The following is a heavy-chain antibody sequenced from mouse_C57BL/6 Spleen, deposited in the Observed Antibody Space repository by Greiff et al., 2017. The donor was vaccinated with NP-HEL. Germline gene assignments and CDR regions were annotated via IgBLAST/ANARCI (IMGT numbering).Heavy chain of an antibody. Sequence: QVQLKESGPELVKPGASVKISCKASGYAFSSSWMNWVKQRPGKGLEWIGRIYPGDGDTNYNGKFKGKATLTADKSSSTAYMQLSILTYEDSAVYFCAREAYGNYWYFDVWGTGTTVTVSS. CDR2: IYPGDGDT. V-gene: IGHV1-82*01. D-gene: IGHD2-1*01. CDR3: AREAYGNYWYFDV. CDR1: GYAFSSSW. J-gene: IGHJ1*03.